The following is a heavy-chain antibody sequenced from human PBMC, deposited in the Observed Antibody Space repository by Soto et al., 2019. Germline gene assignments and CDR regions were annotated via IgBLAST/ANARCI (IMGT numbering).Heavy chain of an antibody. CDR1: GYTFTGYY. V-gene: IGHV1-2*04. CDR3: ARDRGYCSGGSCYSGVGAFDI. CDR2: INPNSGGT. J-gene: IGHJ3*02. D-gene: IGHD2-15*01. Sequence: ASVKVSCKASGYTFTGYYMHWVRQAPGQGLEWMGWINPNSGGTNYAQKFQGWVTMTRDTSISTAYMELSRLRSDDTAVYYCARDRGYCSGGSCYSGVGAFDIWGQGTMVTVSS.